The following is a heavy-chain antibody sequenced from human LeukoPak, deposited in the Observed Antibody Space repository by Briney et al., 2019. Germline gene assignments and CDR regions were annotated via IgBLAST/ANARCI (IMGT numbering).Heavy chain of an antibody. J-gene: IGHJ6*03. Sequence: ASVKVSCKASGGTFSSYAISWVRQAPGQGLEWMGGIIPIFGTANYAQKFQGRVTITADESTSTAYMELSSLRSEDTAVYYCARVPAIFYYYYMDVWGKGTTVTVSS. CDR2: IIPIFGTA. D-gene: IGHD3-3*01. V-gene: IGHV1-69*13. CDR3: ARVPAIFYYYYMDV. CDR1: GGTFSSYA.